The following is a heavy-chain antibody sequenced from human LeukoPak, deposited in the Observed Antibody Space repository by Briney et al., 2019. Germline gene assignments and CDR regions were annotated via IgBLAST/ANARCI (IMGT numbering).Heavy chain of an antibody. CDR2: INPSGGST. J-gene: IGHJ4*02. D-gene: IGHD6-19*01. CDR3: ARADPSGWYYY. Sequence: ASVKVSCKASGYTFTSYYMHWLRQPPGQGLEWMGIINPSGGSTSYAQKFQGRVTMTSDTSTSAVYMELRSLSSEETAVYYCARADPSGWYYYWGQGTLVNVSS. V-gene: IGHV1-46*01. CDR1: GYTFTSYY.